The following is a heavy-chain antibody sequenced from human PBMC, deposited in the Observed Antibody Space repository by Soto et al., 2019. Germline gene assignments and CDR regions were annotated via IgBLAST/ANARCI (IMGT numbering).Heavy chain of an antibody. CDR3: AAGGSSPPYYYYGMDV. CDR2: IVVGSGNT. V-gene: IGHV1-58*01. D-gene: IGHD6-6*01. Sequence: VASVKVSCKASGFTFTSSAVQWVRQARGQRLEWIGWIVVGSGNTNYAQKFPERVTITRDMSTSTAYMELSSLRSEDTAVYYCAAGGSSPPYYYYGMDVWGQGTTVTVSS. J-gene: IGHJ6*02. CDR1: GFTFTSSA.